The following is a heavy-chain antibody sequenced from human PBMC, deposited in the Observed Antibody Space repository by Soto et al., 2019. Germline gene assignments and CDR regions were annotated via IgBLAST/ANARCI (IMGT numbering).Heavy chain of an antibody. CDR1: GFMFDSYP. J-gene: IGHJ4*02. Sequence: VQLVVSGGGPVQPGGSLRLSCVGSGFMFDSYPMNWVRQAPGKGLEWVSYINSGSDSIYYAESVKGRFTISRDNARNSLSLQMNSLSDEDTAVYYCAKSGDSAGWGIDFWGQGTLVTVSS. CDR2: INSGSDSI. V-gene: IGHV3-48*02. CDR3: AKSGDSAGWGIDF. D-gene: IGHD6-19*01.